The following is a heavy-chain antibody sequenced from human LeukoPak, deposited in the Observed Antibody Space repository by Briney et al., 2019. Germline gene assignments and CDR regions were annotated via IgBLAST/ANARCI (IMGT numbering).Heavy chain of an antibody. V-gene: IGHV4-59*08. Sequence: PSETLSLTCTVSGDSISSYFLTWIRQPPGKGLEWLGYISYSGSTNCNPSLKSRVTISVDASKNQFSLKLGSVTAADTAVYYCARLKNWFDPWGQGALVTVSS. CDR1: GDSISSYF. CDR2: ISYSGST. J-gene: IGHJ5*02. CDR3: ARLKNWFDP.